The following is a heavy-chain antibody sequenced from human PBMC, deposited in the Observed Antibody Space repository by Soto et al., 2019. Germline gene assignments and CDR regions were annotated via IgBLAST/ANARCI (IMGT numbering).Heavy chain of an antibody. CDR3: SRDLSGPDY. J-gene: IGHJ4*02. CDR1: GFSFSSYG. V-gene: IGHV3-33*01. Sequence: QVQLVESGGGVVQPGRSLRLSCAASGFSFSSYGMHWVRQAPGKGLEWVAVIWYDGSNKYYADSVKGRFTISRDNSKNTLYLQMNSLRAEDTAVYYCSRDLSGPDYWGQGTLVTVSS. CDR2: IWYDGSNK.